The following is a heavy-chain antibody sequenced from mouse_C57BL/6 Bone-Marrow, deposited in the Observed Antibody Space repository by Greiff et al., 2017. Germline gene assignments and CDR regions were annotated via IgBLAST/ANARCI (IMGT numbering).Heavy chain of an antibody. CDR3: TNPVVADFDY. J-gene: IGHJ2*01. D-gene: IGHD1-1*01. Sequence: VQLQQSGAELVRPGASVKLSCTASGFNIKDDYMHWVKQRPEQGLEWIGWIDPENGDTEYASKFQGKATITADTSSNTAYLQLSSLTSEDTAVYNSTNPVVADFDYWGQGTTLTVSS. CDR2: IDPENGDT. V-gene: IGHV14-4*01. CDR1: GFNIKDDY.